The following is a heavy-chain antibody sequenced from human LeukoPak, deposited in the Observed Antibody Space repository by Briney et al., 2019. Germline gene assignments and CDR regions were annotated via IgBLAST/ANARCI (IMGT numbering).Heavy chain of an antibody. D-gene: IGHD6-13*01. CDR1: GDSVSSNSAA. V-gene: IGHV6-1*01. CDR3: AREGDSSSWVGPGYFQH. CDR2: TYYRSKWYN. J-gene: IGHJ1*01. Sequence: SQTLSLTCAISGDSVSSNSAAWNWIRQSPSRGLEWLGRTYYRSKWYNEYAVSVKSRITINPDTSKNQFSLQLNSVTPEDTAVYFCAREGDSSSWVGPGYFQHWGQGTLVTVSS.